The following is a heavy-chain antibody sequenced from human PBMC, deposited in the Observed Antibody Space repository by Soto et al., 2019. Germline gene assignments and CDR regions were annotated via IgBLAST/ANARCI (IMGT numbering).Heavy chain of an antibody. Sequence: GGSLRLSCAASGFTFNTYGMHWVRQAPGKGLEWVAVISYDGSEKYYVDSVKGRFTISKDNSKNTLYLQMNSLRPEDTAVYYCARDGMVRGVIIYYYGMDVWGQGTTVTVSS. CDR1: GFTFNTYG. CDR3: ARDGMVRGVIIYYYGMDV. V-gene: IGHV3-30*03. D-gene: IGHD3-10*01. CDR2: ISYDGSEK. J-gene: IGHJ6*02.